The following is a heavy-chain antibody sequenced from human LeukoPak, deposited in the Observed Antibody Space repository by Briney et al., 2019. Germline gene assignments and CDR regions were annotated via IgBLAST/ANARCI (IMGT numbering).Heavy chain of an antibody. J-gene: IGHJ5*02. CDR3: AEAYSSGWYGGWFDP. CDR1: GDSISSSNW. Sequence: SETLSLTCAVSGDSISSSNWWSWVRQPPGKGLEWIGEIYHSGSTNYNPSLKSRVTISVDKSKNQFSLKLSSVTAADTAVYYCAEAYSSGWYGGWFDPWGQGTLVTVSS. V-gene: IGHV4-4*02. CDR2: IYHSGST. D-gene: IGHD6-19*01.